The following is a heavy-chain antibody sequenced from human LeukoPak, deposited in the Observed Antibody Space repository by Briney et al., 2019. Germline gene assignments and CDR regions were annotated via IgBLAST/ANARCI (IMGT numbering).Heavy chain of an antibody. CDR3: AKDGEQDIVVVVAATPGYYYMDV. Sequence: GGSLRLSCAASGFTFSSYGMHWVRQAPGKGLEWVAVISYDGSNKYYADSVKGRFTISRDNSKNTLYLQMNSLRAEDTAVYYCAKDGEQDIVVVVAATPGYYYMDVWGKGTTVTISS. J-gene: IGHJ6*03. D-gene: IGHD2-15*01. CDR1: GFTFSSYG. CDR2: ISYDGSNK. V-gene: IGHV3-30*18.